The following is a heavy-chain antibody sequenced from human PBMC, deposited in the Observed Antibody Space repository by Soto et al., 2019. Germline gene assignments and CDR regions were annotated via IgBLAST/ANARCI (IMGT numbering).Heavy chain of an antibody. CDR2: IYYSGST. J-gene: IGHJ4*02. V-gene: IGHV4-59*01. CDR1: GVSISSYY. D-gene: IGHD2-15*01. CDR3: ARGKGGYSPFDY. Sequence: QVQLQESGPGLVKPSETLSLTCTVSGVSISSYYWSWIRQPPGKGLEWIGYIYYSGSTNYNPSLKSRLTISVDTSKNQFSLKLSSVTAADTAVYYCARGKGGYSPFDYWGQGTLVTVSS.